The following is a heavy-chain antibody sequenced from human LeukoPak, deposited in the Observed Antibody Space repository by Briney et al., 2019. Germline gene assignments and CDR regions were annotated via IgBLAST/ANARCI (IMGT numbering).Heavy chain of an antibody. V-gene: IGHV1-46*01. J-gene: IGHJ4*02. CDR3: ARNHEYYYASGSYYPGGCDY. Sequence: GASVKVSCKASGYTFTSYYMHWVRQAPGQGLEWMGIINPSGGSTSYAQKFQGRVTMTRDTSTSTVYMELSSLRSEDTAVYYCARNHEYYYASGSYYPGGCDYWGQGTLVTVSS. CDR1: GYTFTSYY. D-gene: IGHD3-10*01. CDR2: INPSGGST.